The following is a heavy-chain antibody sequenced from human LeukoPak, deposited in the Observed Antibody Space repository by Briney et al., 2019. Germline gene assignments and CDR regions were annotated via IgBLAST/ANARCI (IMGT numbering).Heavy chain of an antibody. CDR3: ARRTGYYYGMDV. J-gene: IGHJ6*02. Sequence: SETLSLTCTVSGGSISSYYWSWFRQPPGKGLEWIGYIYNSGSTNYNPSLKSRVTISVDMSKNQFSLKLSSVTAADTAVYYCARRTGYYYGMDVWGQGTTVTVSS. CDR1: GGSISSYY. D-gene: IGHD3/OR15-3a*01. V-gene: IGHV4-59*08. CDR2: IYNSGST.